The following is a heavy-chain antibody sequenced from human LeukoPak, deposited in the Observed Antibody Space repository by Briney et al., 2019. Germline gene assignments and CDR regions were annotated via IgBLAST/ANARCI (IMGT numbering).Heavy chain of an antibody. D-gene: IGHD3-22*01. CDR2: IGTAGDT. J-gene: IGHJ3*02. V-gene: IGHV3-13*01. Sequence: GGSLRLSCAASGFTFSSYDMHWVRQATGKGLEWVSAIGTAGDTYYPGSVKGRFTISRENAKNSLYLQMNSLRAGDTAVYYRARGPSYYYDSSGYAFDIWGQGTMVTVSS. CDR3: ARGPSYYYDSSGYAFDI. CDR1: GFTFSSYD.